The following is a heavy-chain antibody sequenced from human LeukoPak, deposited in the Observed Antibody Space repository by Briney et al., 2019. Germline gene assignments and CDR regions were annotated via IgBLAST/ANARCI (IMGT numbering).Heavy chain of an antibody. D-gene: IGHD6-19*01. CDR3: ASEGSGWSRFDY. CDR2: IIPIFGTS. Sequence: GASVKVSCKASGGTFSSYAISWVRQAPGQGLEWMGRIIPIFGTSNYAQKFQGRVTITTDESTSTAYMELSSLRSEDTAVYYCASEGSGWSRFDYWGQGTLVTVSS. V-gene: IGHV1-69*05. J-gene: IGHJ4*02. CDR1: GGTFSSYA.